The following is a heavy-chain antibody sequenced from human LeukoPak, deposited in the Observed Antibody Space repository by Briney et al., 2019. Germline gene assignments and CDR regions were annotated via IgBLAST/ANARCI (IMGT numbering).Heavy chain of an antibody. V-gene: IGHV3-21*01. J-gene: IGHJ3*02. Sequence: PGGSLRLSCAASGFTFNSYIMNWVRQAPGKGLEWVSSISISNGYIYYADSVKGRFTISRDNAKNSLYLQMNSLRAEDTAVYYCARAPHNDAFDIWGQGTMVTVSS. CDR1: GFTFNSYI. CDR3: ARAPHNDAFDI. CDR2: ISISNGYI.